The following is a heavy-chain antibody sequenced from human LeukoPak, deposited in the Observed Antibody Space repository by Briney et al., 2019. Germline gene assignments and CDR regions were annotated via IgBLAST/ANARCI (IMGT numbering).Heavy chain of an antibody. Sequence: SETLSLTCTVSGGSISSSSYYWGWIRQPPGKGLEWIGSIYYSGSTYYNPSLKSRVTISVDTSKNQFSLKLSSVTAADTAVYYCAREPHLRYCSSTSCDGIDYWGQGTLVTVSS. CDR2: IYYSGST. CDR1: GGSISSSSYY. J-gene: IGHJ4*02. V-gene: IGHV4-39*07. D-gene: IGHD2-2*01. CDR3: AREPHLRYCSSTSCDGIDY.